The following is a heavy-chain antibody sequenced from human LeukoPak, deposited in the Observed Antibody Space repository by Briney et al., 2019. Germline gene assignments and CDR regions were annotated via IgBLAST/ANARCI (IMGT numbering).Heavy chain of an antibody. V-gene: IGHV3-48*01. Sequence: PGGSLRLSCTASGFNFSISYMMWVRQAPGKGLEWVSYISSSSSTIYYADSVKGRFTISRDNAKNSLYLQMNSLRAEDTAVYYCARDLVGATFADWGQGTLVTVSS. CDR2: ISSSSSTI. CDR3: ARDLVGATFAD. D-gene: IGHD1-26*01. CDR1: GFNFSISY. J-gene: IGHJ4*02.